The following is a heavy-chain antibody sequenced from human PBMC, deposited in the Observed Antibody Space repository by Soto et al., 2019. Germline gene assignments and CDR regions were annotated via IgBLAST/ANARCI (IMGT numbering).Heavy chain of an antibody. J-gene: IGHJ4*02. CDR3: AKDSWYFDL. Sequence: GGSRRSAWEASGLIFTNFLMHWVRQVPGKGLVWVSRIDTSGSSTSYADSVKGRFTISRDNAKNTVSLQMNSLRAEDTGVYYCAKDSWYFDLWSQGSLVTVSS. CDR1: GLIFTNFL. D-gene: IGHD6-13*01. V-gene: IGHV3-74*01. CDR2: IDTSGSST.